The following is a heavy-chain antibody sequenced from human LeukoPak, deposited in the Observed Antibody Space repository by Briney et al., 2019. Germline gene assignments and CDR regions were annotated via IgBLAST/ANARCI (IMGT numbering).Heavy chain of an antibody. CDR3: ARDQEGFDY. Sequence: ASVKVSCKASGYTFTSNYIHWVRQAPGEGLEWMGMIYPRDGSTSYAQKFQGRVTVTRDTSTSTVHMELSGLRSEDTAVYYCARDQEGFDYWGQGTLVTVSS. V-gene: IGHV1-46*01. CDR1: GYTFTSNY. J-gene: IGHJ4*02. CDR2: IYPRDGST.